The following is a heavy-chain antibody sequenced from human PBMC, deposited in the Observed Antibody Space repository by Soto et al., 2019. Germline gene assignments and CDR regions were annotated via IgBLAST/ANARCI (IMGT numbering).Heavy chain of an antibody. CDR3: ARDNKGAGPTYYFDY. CDR2: IYYSGST. Sequence: PSETLSLTSTVSGGSISSGGYYWSWIRQHPGKGLEWIGYIYYSGSTYYNPSLKSRVTISVDTSKNQFSLKLSSVTAADTAVYYCARDNKGAGPTYYFDYWGQGTLVTVSS. V-gene: IGHV4-31*03. D-gene: IGHD6-19*01. J-gene: IGHJ4*02. CDR1: GGSISSGGYY.